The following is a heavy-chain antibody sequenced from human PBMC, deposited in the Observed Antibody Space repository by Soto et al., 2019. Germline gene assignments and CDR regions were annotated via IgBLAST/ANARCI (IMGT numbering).Heavy chain of an antibody. J-gene: IGHJ6*02. CDR1: GGTFSTYA. Sequence: QVQLVQSGAEVKKPGSSVKVSCRASGGTFSTYAISWVRQAPGQGLEWMGGIIPIFGPANYAQKFQGRVAITADESTSTAYMELSSLRSEDTAVYYCARPLGDTSPYYSYGMDVWGQGTTVTVSS. V-gene: IGHV1-69*01. CDR2: IIPIFGPA. CDR3: ARPLGDTSPYYSYGMDV. D-gene: IGHD3-16*01.